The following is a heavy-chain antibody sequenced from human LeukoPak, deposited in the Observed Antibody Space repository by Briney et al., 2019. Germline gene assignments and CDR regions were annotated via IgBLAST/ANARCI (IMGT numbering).Heavy chain of an antibody. J-gene: IGHJ4*02. CDR1: GGSFSGYY. CDR3: AREDLELHDCGGNSGFDY. CDR2: INHSGST. Sequence: PSETLSLTCDVYGGSFSGYYWSWIRQPPGKGLEWIGEINHSGSTNYNPSLKSRVTISVDTSKNQFSLKLSSVTAADTAVYYCAREDLELHDCGGNSGFDYWGQGTLVTVSS. V-gene: IGHV4-34*01. D-gene: IGHD4-23*01.